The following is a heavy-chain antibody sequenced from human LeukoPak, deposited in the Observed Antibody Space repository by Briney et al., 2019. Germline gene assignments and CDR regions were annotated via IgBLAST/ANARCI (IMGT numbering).Heavy chain of an antibody. CDR3: AELGITIIGGV. CDR2: ISWNSGRI. CDR1: GFTFDDYA. D-gene: IGHD3-10*02. Sequence: GGSLRLSCAASGFTFDDYAMHWVRQAPGKGLEWVSGISWNSGRIGHADSVKGRFTISRDNAKNSLYLQMNSLRAEDTAVYYCAELGITIIGGVWGKGTTVTISS. J-gene: IGHJ6*04. V-gene: IGHV3-9*01.